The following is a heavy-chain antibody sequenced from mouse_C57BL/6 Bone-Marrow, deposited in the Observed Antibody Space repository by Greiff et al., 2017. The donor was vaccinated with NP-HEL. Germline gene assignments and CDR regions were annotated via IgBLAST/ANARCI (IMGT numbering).Heavy chain of an antibody. D-gene: IGHD2-3*01. V-gene: IGHV5-17*01. CDR2: ISSGSSTI. CDR3: ASYDGYLAY. J-gene: IGHJ3*01. CDR1: GFTFSDYG. Sequence: EVQEVESGGGLVKPGGSLKLSCAASGFTFSDYGMHWVRQAPEKGLEWVAYISSGSSTIYYADTVKGRFTISRDNAKNTLFLQMTSLRSEDTAMYYCASYDGYLAYWGQGTLVTVSA.